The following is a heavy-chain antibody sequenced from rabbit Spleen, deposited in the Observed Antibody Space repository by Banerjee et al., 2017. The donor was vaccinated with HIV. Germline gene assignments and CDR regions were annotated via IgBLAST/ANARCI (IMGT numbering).Heavy chain of an antibody. CDR3: ARDLDGVIGWNFYL. CDR2: IDTGSDSA. J-gene: IGHJ4*01. V-gene: IGHV1S40*01. CDR1: GFSLNSGYD. Sequence: QSLEESGGGLVKPGASLTLTCKASGFSLNSGYDMCWVRQAPGKGLEWVGCIDTGSDSAYYASWVIRRFTISKTSSTTVTLQMTSLTAADAATYFCARDLDGVIGWNFYLWGPGTLVT. D-gene: IGHD1-1*01.